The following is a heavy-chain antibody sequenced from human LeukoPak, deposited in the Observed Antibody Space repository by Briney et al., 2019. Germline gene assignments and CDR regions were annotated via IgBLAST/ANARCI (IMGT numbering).Heavy chain of an antibody. J-gene: IGHJ4*02. Sequence: GSVKVSCKASGYTFTGYYMHWVRQAPGQGLEWMGWINLNSGGTNYAQKFQGRVTMTRDTSISTAYMELSRLRSDNTAIYYCARSPHILTGENFDYWGQGTLVTVSS. CDR1: GYTFTGYY. D-gene: IGHD3-9*01. CDR3: ARSPHILTGENFDY. CDR2: INLNSGGT. V-gene: IGHV1-2*02.